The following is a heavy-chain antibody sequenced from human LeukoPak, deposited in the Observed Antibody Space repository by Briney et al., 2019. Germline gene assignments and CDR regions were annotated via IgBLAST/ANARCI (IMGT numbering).Heavy chain of an antibody. D-gene: IGHD1-1*01. J-gene: IGHJ4*02. CDR1: GFTFSTYS. Sequence: GGSLRLSCAASGFTFSTYSMNWVRQAPGKGLEWVSYIRSSGTTTYYADSVEGRFTISRDNGKNSLYLQMNSLRAEDTGVYYCTRDYNWNPDYWGQGTLVTVSS. CDR3: TRDYNWNPDY. V-gene: IGHV3-48*01. CDR2: IRSSGTTT.